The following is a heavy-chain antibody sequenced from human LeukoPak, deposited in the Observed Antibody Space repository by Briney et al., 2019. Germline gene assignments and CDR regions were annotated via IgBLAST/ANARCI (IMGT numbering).Heavy chain of an antibody. CDR2: INPNSGGT. V-gene: IGHV1-2*02. J-gene: IGHJ4*02. D-gene: IGHD1-1*01. CDR1: GYSFSTYG. Sequence: ASVKVSCKASGYSFSTYGITWVRQAPGQGLEWMGWINPNSGGTNYAQKFQGRVTMTRDTSISTAYMELSRLRSDDTAVYYCARVGRTGPNDYWGQGTLVTVSS. CDR3: ARVGRTGPNDY.